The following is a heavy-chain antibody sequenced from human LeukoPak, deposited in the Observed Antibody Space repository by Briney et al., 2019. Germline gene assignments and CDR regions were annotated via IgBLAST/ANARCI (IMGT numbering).Heavy chain of an antibody. CDR1: GFTFDDYA. J-gene: IGHJ4*02. CDR3: EKGQYYYDSSGYYYGY. Sequence: GRSLRLSCAASGFTFDDYAMHWVRQAPGKGLEWVSGISWNSGSIGYADSVKGRFTISRDNAKNSLYLQMNSLRAEDTALYYSEKGQYYYDSSGYYYGYWGQGTLVTVSS. V-gene: IGHV3-9*01. D-gene: IGHD3-22*01. CDR2: ISWNSGSI.